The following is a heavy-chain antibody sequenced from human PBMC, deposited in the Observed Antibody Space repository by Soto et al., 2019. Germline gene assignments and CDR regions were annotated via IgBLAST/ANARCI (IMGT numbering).Heavy chain of an antibody. D-gene: IGHD3-22*01. CDR1: GGLFSSYA. CDR2: TIPVLSRA. Sequence: QEQLVQSGAEVKKPGSSVKVSCKASGGLFSSYAISWVRQAPGQGLEWMGGTIPVLSRAYSAQKFQGRLTITADESTNTAYMELSSLRSEDTAMYYCARGGSGYVWFNEFWGQGSLVTVSS. V-gene: IGHV1-69*01. CDR3: ARGGSGYVWFNEF. J-gene: IGHJ4*02.